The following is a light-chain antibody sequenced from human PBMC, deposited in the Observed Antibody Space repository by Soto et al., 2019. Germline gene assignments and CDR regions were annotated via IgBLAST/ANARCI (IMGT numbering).Light chain of an antibody. V-gene: IGKV3-15*01. CDR2: GAS. Sequence: EVVMTQSPATVSVSPGEGVTLSCRASQTISTDLAWYHQKPGQAPRLLMYGASTRATGVPARFSGGGSWTEFTLTISSLQSEDCAFYYCRQNNKWPPVTFGGGTKVEIK. J-gene: IGKJ4*01. CDR1: QTISTD. CDR3: RQNNKWPPVT.